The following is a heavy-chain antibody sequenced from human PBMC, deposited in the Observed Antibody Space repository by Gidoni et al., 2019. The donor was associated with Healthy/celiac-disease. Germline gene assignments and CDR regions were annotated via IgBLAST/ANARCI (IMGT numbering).Heavy chain of an antibody. V-gene: IGHV4-34*01. CDR3: ARGRVGADPIDY. Sequence: QVQLQQRGSGLLKPSETLSLTCAVYGGSFSGYYWSWIRQPPGKGLEWIGEINHSGSTNYNPSLKSRVTISVDTSKNQFSLKLSSVTAADTAVYYCARGRVGADPIDYWGQGTLVTVSS. D-gene: IGHD1-26*01. J-gene: IGHJ4*02. CDR2: INHSGST. CDR1: GGSFSGYY.